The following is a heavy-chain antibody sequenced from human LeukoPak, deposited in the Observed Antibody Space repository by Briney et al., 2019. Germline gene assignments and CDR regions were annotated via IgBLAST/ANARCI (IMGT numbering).Heavy chain of an antibody. V-gene: IGHV4-4*07. Sequence: SETLSLTCTVSGGSISSYYWSWIRQPAGKGLEWIGRIYTSGSTNYNPSLKSRVTMSVDTSKNQFSLKLSSVTAADTAVYYCARGLTSSSWYGDYYYMDVWGKGTTVTVSS. CDR1: GGSISSYY. CDR3: ARGLTSSSWYGDYYYMDV. J-gene: IGHJ6*03. CDR2: IYTSGST. D-gene: IGHD6-13*01.